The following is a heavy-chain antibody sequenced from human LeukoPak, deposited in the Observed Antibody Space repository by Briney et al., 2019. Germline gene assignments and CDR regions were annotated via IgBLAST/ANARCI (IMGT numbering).Heavy chain of an antibody. Sequence: PGGSLRLSCAASGFTFSSYEMNWVRQSPGKGLEWVSYISSSSSTIYYADSVKGRFTISRDNAKNSLYLQMNSLRAEDTAVYYCASPNPYYYDSSGSSGAFDIWGQGTMVTVSS. V-gene: IGHV3-48*03. CDR2: ISSSSSTI. D-gene: IGHD3-22*01. CDR1: GFTFSSYE. CDR3: ASPNPYYYDSSGSSGAFDI. J-gene: IGHJ3*02.